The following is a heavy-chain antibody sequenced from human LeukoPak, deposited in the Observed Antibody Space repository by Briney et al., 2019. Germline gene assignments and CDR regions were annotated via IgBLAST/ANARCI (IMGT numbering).Heavy chain of an antibody. D-gene: IGHD2-2*01. J-gene: IGHJ4*02. Sequence: ASVTVSCTASGYTFTSYGISWVRQAPGQGLEWMGWISAYNGNTNYAQKLQGRVTMTTDTSTSTAYMELRSLRSDDTAVYYCARDRGIVVVPAAMNYWGQGTLVTVSS. CDR3: ARDRGIVVVPAAMNY. V-gene: IGHV1-18*01. CDR2: ISAYNGNT. CDR1: GYTFTSYG.